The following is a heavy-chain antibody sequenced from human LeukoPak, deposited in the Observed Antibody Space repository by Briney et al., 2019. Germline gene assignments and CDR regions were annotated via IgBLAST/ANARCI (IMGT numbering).Heavy chain of an antibody. J-gene: IGHJ4*02. CDR1: GFPFNAYW. CDR3: ARGRPHGNDY. D-gene: IGHD4-23*01. V-gene: IGHV3-74*01. CDR2: IASDGSST. Sequence: GGSLRLSCAASGFPFNAYWMTWVRQAPGKGLVWVSRIASDGSSTTYADSVEGRFSISRDNAKNTLYLQMNSLRVEDTAVYYCARGRPHGNDYWGQGTLVTVSS.